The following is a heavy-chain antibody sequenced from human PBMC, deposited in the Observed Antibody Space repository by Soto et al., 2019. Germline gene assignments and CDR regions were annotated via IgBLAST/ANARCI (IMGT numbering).Heavy chain of an antibody. V-gene: IGHV3-23*01. Sequence: GRTLRHSCAASGFTISVDSMIWIRPAPGEGLEWVSVGSGSGSFTSYADSVKGRFTISGDNSKNTLDMQMNILRAEDTAVHYWAKGDQYYYDSSGYFGYWGLGTLVTVGS. CDR3: AKGDQYYYDSSGYFGY. J-gene: IGHJ4*02. CDR1: GFTISVDS. CDR2: GSGSGSFT. D-gene: IGHD3-22*01.